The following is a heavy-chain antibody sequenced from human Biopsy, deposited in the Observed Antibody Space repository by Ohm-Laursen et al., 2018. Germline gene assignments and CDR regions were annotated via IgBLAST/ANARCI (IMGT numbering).Heavy chain of an antibody. CDR1: TGTFNSYG. Sequence: SVKVSCKAPTGTFNSYGIIWVRQAPGQGLEWMGKIIPILRTTAYAQTFLGRATITADSPTSTVDMELTSVTSEDTAVYFCAREAIGYQLPCDDWGQGTLVTVSS. CDR2: IIPILRTT. D-gene: IGHD2-2*01. J-gene: IGHJ4*02. CDR3: AREAIGYQLPCDD. V-gene: IGHV1-69*11.